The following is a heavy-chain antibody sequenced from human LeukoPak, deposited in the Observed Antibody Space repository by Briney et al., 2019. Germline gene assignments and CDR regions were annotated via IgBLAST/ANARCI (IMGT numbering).Heavy chain of an antibody. CDR2: IICNNDNT. J-gene: IGHJ4*02. D-gene: IGHD2-2*01. Sequence: GASVRGSSKTSGCAFINFGINWGGRAAGQGGEWMGWIICNNDNTNYRQKFQGRFTITTDTSKSTAYIDLRNLRFDDTAVYYCARDGTSTDDYWGQGTLVTVSS. V-gene: IGHV1-18*01. CDR3: ARDGTSTDDY. CDR1: GCAFINFG.